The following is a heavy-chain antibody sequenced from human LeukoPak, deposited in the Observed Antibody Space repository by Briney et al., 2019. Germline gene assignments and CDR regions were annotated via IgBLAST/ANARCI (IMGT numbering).Heavy chain of an antibody. CDR2: MNPNSGNT. Sequence: ASVKVSCKASGYTFTSYDINWVRQATGQGLEWMGWMNPNSGNTGYAQKFQGRVTMTRNTSISTAYMELSSLRSEDTAVYYCAIPFNYYDILTGYYWDDAFDIWGQGTMVTVSS. D-gene: IGHD3-9*01. CDR3: AIPFNYYDILTGYYWDDAFDI. V-gene: IGHV1-8*01. CDR1: GYTFTSYD. J-gene: IGHJ3*02.